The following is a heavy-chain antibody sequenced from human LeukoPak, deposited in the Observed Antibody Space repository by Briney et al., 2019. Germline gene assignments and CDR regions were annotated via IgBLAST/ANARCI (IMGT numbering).Heavy chain of an antibody. CDR2: IWYDGGNK. Sequence: GGSLRLSCAASGYTFSSYAMHWVRQAPGKGLEWVAVIWYDGGNKYYADSVKGRFTNSRDNSKNMLHLQMNSLTAEDTAVYYCFSSSLESDYWGQGTLVTVSS. V-gene: IGHV3-33*01. J-gene: IGHJ4*02. CDR1: GYTFSSYA. CDR3: FSSSLESDY. D-gene: IGHD6-6*01.